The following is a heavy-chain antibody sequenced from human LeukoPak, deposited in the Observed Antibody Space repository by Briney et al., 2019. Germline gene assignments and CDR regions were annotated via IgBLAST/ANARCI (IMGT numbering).Heavy chain of an antibody. V-gene: IGHV3-66*02. D-gene: IGHD3-3*01. Sequence: PGGSLSLSCAASGLTVSTNYMSWVRQAPGKGLEWVSVIYSGGNTYYADSVKGRFTISRDNSKNTLYLQMNSLRAEDTAVFYCARALFWSGFFDYWGQGTLVTVSS. CDR1: GLTVSTNY. CDR2: IYSGGNT. J-gene: IGHJ4*02. CDR3: ARALFWSGFFDY.